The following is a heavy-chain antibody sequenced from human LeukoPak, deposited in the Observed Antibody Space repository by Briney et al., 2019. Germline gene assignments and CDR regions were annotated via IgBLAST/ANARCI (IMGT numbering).Heavy chain of an antibody. J-gene: IGHJ4*02. CDR3: ARAGRYSYGYDY. D-gene: IGHD5-18*01. CDR2: ISSSSSYI. Sequence: PGGSLRLSCAASGFTFSSYSMNWVRQAPGKGLEWVSSISSSSSYIYYADSVKGRFTISRDNAKNSLYLQMNSLRAEDTAVYYCARAGRYSYGYDYWGQGTLVTVSS. V-gene: IGHV3-21*01. CDR1: GFTFSSYS.